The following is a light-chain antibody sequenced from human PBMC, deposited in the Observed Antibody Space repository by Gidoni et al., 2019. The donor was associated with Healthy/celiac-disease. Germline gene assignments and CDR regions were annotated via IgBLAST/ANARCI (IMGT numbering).Light chain of an antibody. Sequence: IQMTQSPSTLAASVGDRVTITCRANQSISSWLAWYQQKPGKAPKLLIYKATSLASGVPSRFSGSGSGTEFTLTISSLQPDDFATYYCQQYNSYWTFGQGTKVEIK. CDR3: QQYNSYWT. J-gene: IGKJ1*01. CDR1: QSISSW. V-gene: IGKV1-5*03. CDR2: KAT.